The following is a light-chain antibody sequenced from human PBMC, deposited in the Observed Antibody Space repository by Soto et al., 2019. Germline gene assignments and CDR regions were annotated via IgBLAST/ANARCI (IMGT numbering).Light chain of an antibody. CDR2: AAS. Sequence: IQLTQSPSSLSASVGDRVTITGRARQVINSYLAWYQQKPGKAPKLLIYAASSLQTGVPSRFSGSGSATDFTLTINSLQPEDFATYYCQQTDSSPSTFGGGTKVDIK. J-gene: IGKJ4*01. CDR3: QQTDSSPST. CDR1: QVINSY. V-gene: IGKV1-9*01.